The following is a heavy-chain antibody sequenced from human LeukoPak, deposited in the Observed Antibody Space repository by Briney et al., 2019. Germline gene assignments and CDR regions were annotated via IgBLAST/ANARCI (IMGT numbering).Heavy chain of an antibody. D-gene: IGHD6-13*01. CDR3: AREGTAAAGTEQRLGAFDI. CDR2: IYPTGIT. CDR1: GGAISNYL. J-gene: IGHJ3*02. Sequence: SETLSLTCTVSGGAISNYLWSWIRQPAGKGLEWIGLIYPTGITSYNPSFKSRVTMSIDTSKHHFSLTLMSVTAADTAVYYCAREGTAAAGTEQRLGAFDIWGQGTMVTVSS. V-gene: IGHV4-4*07.